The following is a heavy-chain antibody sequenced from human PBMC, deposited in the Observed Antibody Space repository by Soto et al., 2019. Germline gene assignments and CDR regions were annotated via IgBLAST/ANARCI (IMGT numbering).Heavy chain of an antibody. J-gene: IGHJ4*02. CDR1: GGSVSTYY. V-gene: IGHV4-59*02. D-gene: IGHD3-3*01. Sequence: QVQLQESGPGLLKPSETLSLTCTISGGSVSTYYWSWIRQPPGKELEWIGLTSYSGNTNYNPSLKSRVAMAVDTSKNQFSLTLSSVTAADTAVYYCARDGVGPFDYWGQGTLVTVSS. CDR2: TSYSGNT. CDR3: ARDGVGPFDY.